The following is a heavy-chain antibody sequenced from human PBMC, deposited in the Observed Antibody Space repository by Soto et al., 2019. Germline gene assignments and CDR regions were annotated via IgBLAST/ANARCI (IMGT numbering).Heavy chain of an antibody. Sequence: GSLRLSCAASGFTFSSYAMSWVRQAPGKGLEWVSAISGSGGSTYYADSVKGRFTISRDNSKNTLYLQMNSLRAEDTAVYYCAKAGDCSSTSCYPHGDYFDYWGQGTLVTVSS. J-gene: IGHJ4*02. CDR3: AKAGDCSSTSCYPHGDYFDY. CDR2: ISGSGGST. D-gene: IGHD2-2*01. CDR1: GFTFSSYA. V-gene: IGHV3-23*01.